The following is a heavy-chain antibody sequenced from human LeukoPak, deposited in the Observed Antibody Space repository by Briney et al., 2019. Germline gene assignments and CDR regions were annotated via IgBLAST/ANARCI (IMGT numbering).Heavy chain of an antibody. V-gene: IGHV3-30-3*01. CDR1: GFTFSSYA. D-gene: IGHD3-22*01. J-gene: IGHJ4*02. CDR2: ISYDGSNK. CDR3: VPMNYDSSGFDY. Sequence: PGGSLRLSRAASGFTFSSYAMHWVRQAPGKGLEWVAVISYDGSNKYYADSVKGRFTISRDNSKNTLYLQMNSLRAEDTAVYYCVPMNYDSSGFDYWGQGTLVTVSS.